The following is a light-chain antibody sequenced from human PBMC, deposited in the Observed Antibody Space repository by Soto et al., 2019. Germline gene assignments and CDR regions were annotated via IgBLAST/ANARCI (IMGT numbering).Light chain of an antibody. CDR3: KQFNILYT. CDR1: ENIDKW. CDR2: DAS. Sequence: DIQMSQSPSTLSASVGDRVTITCRASENIDKWLAWYQQKPGRAPKLLIYDASTLESGVPSRFSGSGSGTEFTLTISSLQPEDFETYYCKQFNILYTFGQGTKLEI. J-gene: IGKJ2*01. V-gene: IGKV1-5*01.